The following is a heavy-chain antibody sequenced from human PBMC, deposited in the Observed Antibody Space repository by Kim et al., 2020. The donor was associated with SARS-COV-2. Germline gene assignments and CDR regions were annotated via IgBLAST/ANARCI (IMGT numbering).Heavy chain of an antibody. Sequence: DSVKGRFTISRDNAKNSLYLQMNSLRAEDTAVYYCARHRGILTGYYPAGYWGQGTLVTVSS. CDR3: ARHRGILTGYYPAGY. J-gene: IGHJ4*02. D-gene: IGHD3-9*01. V-gene: IGHV3-11*04.